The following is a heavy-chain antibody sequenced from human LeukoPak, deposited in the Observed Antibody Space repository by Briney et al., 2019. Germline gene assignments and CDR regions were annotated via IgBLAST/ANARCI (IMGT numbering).Heavy chain of an antibody. CDR3: ARVTNPTVKVHYYYYYMDV. CDR2: IYYSGST. CDR1: GGSISSYY. Sequence: SETLSLTCTVSGGSISSYYWSWIRQPPGKGLEWIGYIYYSGSTNYNPSLKGRVTISVDTSKNQFSLKLSSVTAADTAVYYCARVTNPTVKVHYYYYYMDVWGKGTTVTVSS. D-gene: IGHD4-17*01. J-gene: IGHJ6*03. V-gene: IGHV4-59*01.